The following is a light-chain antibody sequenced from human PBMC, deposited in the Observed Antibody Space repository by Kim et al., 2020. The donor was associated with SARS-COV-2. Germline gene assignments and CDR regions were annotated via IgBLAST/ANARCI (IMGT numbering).Light chain of an antibody. CDR2: KDR. CDR3: QSADTDTYAWL. J-gene: IGLJ3*02. Sequence: SPGQTARIPCSGDILAKENAYWYQQKPGQAPMLVIYKDRERPSGIPERFSGPSSATTVTLTISGVQAEDEADYYCQSADTDTYAWLFGGGTKLTVL. CDR1: ILAKEN. V-gene: IGLV3-25*03.